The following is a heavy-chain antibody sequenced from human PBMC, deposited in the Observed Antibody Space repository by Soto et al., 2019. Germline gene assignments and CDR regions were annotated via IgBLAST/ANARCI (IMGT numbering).Heavy chain of an antibody. J-gene: IGHJ6*02. CDR2: INPSGGST. D-gene: IGHD3-10*01. CDR3: ARVAPYYYGSGSYYRNYYYYGMDV. V-gene: IGHV1-46*01. CDR1: GYTFASYY. Sequence: ASVKVSCKASGYTFASYYMHWVRQAPGQGLEWMGIINPSGGSTSYAQKFQGRVTMTRDTSTSTVYMELSSLRSEDTAVYYCARVAPYYYGSGSYYRNYYYYGMDVWGQGTTVTVSS.